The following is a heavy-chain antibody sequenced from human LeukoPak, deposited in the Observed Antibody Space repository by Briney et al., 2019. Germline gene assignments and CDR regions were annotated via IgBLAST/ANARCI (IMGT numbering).Heavy chain of an antibody. CDR1: GFTFSNYS. CDR2: ISGTSST. Sequence: GGSLRLSCVASGFTFSNYSMNWVRQAPGKGLEWISYISGTSSTIYTDSAKGRFTVSRDNAKNSLYLQMNSLRDEDTAVYYCARTRILDYWGQGTLVTVSS. D-gene: IGHD2/OR15-2a*01. J-gene: IGHJ4*02. CDR3: ARTRILDY. V-gene: IGHV3-48*02.